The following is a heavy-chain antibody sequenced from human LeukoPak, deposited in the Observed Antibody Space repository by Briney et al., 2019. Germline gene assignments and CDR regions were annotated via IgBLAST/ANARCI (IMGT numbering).Heavy chain of an antibody. D-gene: IGHD3-10*01. CDR1: GYTFTSYA. Sequence: ASVKVSCKASGYTFTSYAMHWVRQAPGQRLEWMGWINAGNGNTKYSQEFQGRVTITRDTSASTAYMELSSLRSEDTAVYYCARDLTYYYGSGSAHWGQGTLVTVSS. CDR3: ARDLTYYYGSGSAH. V-gene: IGHV1-3*03. CDR2: INAGNGNT. J-gene: IGHJ4*02.